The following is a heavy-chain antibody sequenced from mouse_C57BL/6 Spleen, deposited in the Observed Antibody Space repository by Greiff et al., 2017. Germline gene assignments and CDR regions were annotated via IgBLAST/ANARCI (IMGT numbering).Heavy chain of an antibody. D-gene: IGHD1-1*01. J-gene: IGHJ2*01. V-gene: IGHV3-1*01. Sequence: EVKLQESGPGMVKPSQSLSLTCTVTGYSITSGYDWHWIRHFPGNKLEWMGYISYSGSTNYNPSLTNRISITHDTSKNHFFLKLNSVTTEDTATYYCARDMDGSSFDYWGQGTTLTVSS. CDR2: ISYSGST. CDR3: ARDMDGSSFDY. CDR1: GYSITSGYD.